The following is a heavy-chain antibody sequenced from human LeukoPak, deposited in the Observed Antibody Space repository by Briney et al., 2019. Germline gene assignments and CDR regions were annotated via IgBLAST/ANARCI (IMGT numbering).Heavy chain of an antibody. CDR3: AREGALARFNY. V-gene: IGHV3-33*01. J-gene: IGHJ4*02. Sequence: GGSLRLSCAASGFTFSSYGIHWVRQAAGEGLEWVAVIWSGGSQKYYADSVKDRFTISRDDSRRTVFLQMNGLRAEDTALYYCAREGALARFNYWGQGTLVTVSS. CDR2: IWSGGSQK. CDR1: GFTFSSYG.